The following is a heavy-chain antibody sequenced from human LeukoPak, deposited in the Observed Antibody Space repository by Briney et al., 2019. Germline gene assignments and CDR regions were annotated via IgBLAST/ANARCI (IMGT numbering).Heavy chain of an antibody. CDR3: HERELRGGRCRSRGY. D-gene: IGHD2-15*01. Sequence: GGSLTLSCAASGFTFRSYGMHWVRQAPGKGLEWVAYTRDDGSKNWYGDSVKGRFTISRDNPKNTLYLQMKSLRGEDTAVYYRHERELRGGRCRSRGYWGQGTLVTVSS. CDR2: TRDDGSKN. V-gene: IGHV3-30*02. J-gene: IGHJ4*02. CDR1: GFTFRSYG.